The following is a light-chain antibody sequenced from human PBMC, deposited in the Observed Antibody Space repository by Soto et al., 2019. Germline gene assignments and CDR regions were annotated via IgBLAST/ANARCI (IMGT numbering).Light chain of an antibody. V-gene: IGLV1-40*01. J-gene: IGLJ1*01. CDR3: QSYDSSLRGRFV. Sequence: QSVLTQPPSVSGAPGQRVSISCTGTSSNIGEGYDVHWYQQFPGAAPKLLIYGGNNRPSGIPDRFSASKSDTSASLTITGLQAEDEADYYCQSYDSSLRGRFVFGSGTKLTV. CDR1: SSNIGEGYD. CDR2: GGN.